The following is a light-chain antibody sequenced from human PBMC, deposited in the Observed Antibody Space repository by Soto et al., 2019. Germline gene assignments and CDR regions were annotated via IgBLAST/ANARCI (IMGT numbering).Light chain of an antibody. CDR2: CAS. J-gene: IGKJ2*01. CDR3: QQYCSSPRT. V-gene: IGKV3-20*01. Sequence: DIVLTQSAGTRSVSPGERATHSYRARQKVSSRFLAWYQQKPGQAPRLLIFCASIRATGIPDRFIVSGSGTDFTLTISRLEPEDFEVYYCQQYCSSPRTFGQGTKLEIK. CDR1: QKVSSRF.